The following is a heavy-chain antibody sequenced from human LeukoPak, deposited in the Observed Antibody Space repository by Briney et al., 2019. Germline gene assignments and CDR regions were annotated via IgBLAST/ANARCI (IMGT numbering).Heavy chain of an antibody. CDR3: ARNRFNLFSYYFEY. CDR2: ISYDGSNK. D-gene: IGHD3-3*01. J-gene: IGHJ4*02. Sequence: PGGSLRLSCAASGFTFSTYAMHWVRQAPGKGLEWVAVISYDGSNKYYADSVKGRFTISRDNAKSSLYLQMNSLRAEDSAVYYCARNRFNLFSYYFEYWGQGTLVTVPS. CDR1: GFTFSTYA. V-gene: IGHV3-30-3*01.